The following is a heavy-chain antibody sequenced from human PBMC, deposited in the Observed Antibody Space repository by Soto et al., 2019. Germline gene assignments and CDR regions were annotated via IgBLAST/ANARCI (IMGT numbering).Heavy chain of an antibody. Sequence: QVQLQESGPGLVKPSQTLSLTCTVSGGSISSGGYYWSWIRQHPGKGLEWIGYIYYSGSTYYNPSRRSRVTISVVTSKNQFSLKLSSVTAADTAVYYCARDGGLDSNWFDPWGQGTLVTVSS. J-gene: IGHJ5*02. D-gene: IGHD3-16*01. V-gene: IGHV4-31*03. CDR2: IYYSGST. CDR3: ARDGGLDSNWFDP. CDR1: GGSISSGGYY.